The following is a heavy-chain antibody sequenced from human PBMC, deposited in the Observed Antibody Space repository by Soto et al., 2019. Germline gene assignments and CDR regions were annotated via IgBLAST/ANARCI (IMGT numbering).Heavy chain of an antibody. Sequence: GGSLRLACVASGFNFSNFDMNWVRQAPGRGLEWISLISERGITTTYADSVRSRFTVSRDNAQSSLYLQMDRLTVEDTGVYYCARGGVVWGRVVLVTVPS. CDR1: GFNFSNFD. D-gene: IGHD2-8*01. V-gene: IGHV3-48*03. CDR2: ISERGITT. J-gene: IGHJ4*02. CDR3: ARGGVV.